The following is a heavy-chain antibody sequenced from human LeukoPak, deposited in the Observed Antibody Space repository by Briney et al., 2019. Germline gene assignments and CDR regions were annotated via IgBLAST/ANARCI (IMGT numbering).Heavy chain of an antibody. V-gene: IGHV4-39*07. J-gene: IGHJ4*02. Sequence: SETLSLTCTVSGGSISSSSYYWGWIRQPPGKGLEWIGSIYYSGSTYYNPSLKSRVTISVDTSKNQFSLKLSSVTAADTAVYYCAREPVGFGELLFPFDYWGQGTLVTVSS. CDR3: AREPVGFGELLFPFDY. CDR1: GGSISSSSYY. CDR2: IYYSGST. D-gene: IGHD3-10*01.